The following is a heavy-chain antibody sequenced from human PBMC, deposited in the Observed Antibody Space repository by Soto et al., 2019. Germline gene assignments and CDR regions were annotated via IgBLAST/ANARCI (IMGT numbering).Heavy chain of an antibody. Sequence: QVQLVQSGAEVKKPGSSVKVSCKASGGTFSSYAISWVRQAPGQRLEWMGGIIPIFGTTNYAQKFQGRVTITADESTSTAYMELSSLRSEDTAVYYCARYRYGYSYFDYWGQGTLVTVSS. J-gene: IGHJ4*02. CDR1: GGTFSSYA. D-gene: IGHD5-18*01. CDR3: ARYRYGYSYFDY. CDR2: IIPIFGTT. V-gene: IGHV1-69*12.